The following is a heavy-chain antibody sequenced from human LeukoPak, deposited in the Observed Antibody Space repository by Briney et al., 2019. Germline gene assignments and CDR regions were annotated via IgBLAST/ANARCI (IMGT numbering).Heavy chain of an antibody. J-gene: IGHJ4*02. CDR1: GGSISSSNW. CDR3: AKAAGKVVVVAALSL. D-gene: IGHD2-15*01. CDR2: IYHSGST. Sequence: SETLSLTCAVSGGSISSSNWWSWVRQPPGKGLEWIGEIYHSGSTNYNPSLKSRVTISVDKSKNQFSLKLSSVTAADTAVYYCAKAAGKVVVVAALSLWGQGTLVTVSS. V-gene: IGHV4-4*02.